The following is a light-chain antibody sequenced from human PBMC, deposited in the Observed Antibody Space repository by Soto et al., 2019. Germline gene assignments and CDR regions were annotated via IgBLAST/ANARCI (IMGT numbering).Light chain of an antibody. V-gene: IGKV3-15*01. J-gene: IGKJ1*01. CDR3: QQYNNLPPWT. CDR2: DAS. Sequence: ILMTQSPATLSVSPGERATLSCRASQSVSNNLAWYQQKPGQAPRLLIYDASTRATGITARFSGSGSGTDFTLTISGLQSEDFAVYHCQQYNNLPPWTFGQGTKVEIK. CDR1: QSVSNN.